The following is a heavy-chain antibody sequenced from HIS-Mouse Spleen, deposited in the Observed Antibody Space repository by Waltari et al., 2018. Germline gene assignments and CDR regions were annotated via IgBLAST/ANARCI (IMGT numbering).Heavy chain of an antibody. CDR2: IYYSGST. CDR1: GGSISSLSYY. V-gene: IGHV4-39*07. Sequence: QLQLQESGPGLVKPSETLSLTCTVSGGSISSLSYYWAWTRQPPGKGLEWIGSIYYSGSTYYNPSLKSRVTISVDTSKNQFSLKLSSVTAADTAVYYCAREIPYSSSWYDWYFDLWGRGTLVTVSS. CDR3: AREIPYSSSWYDWYFDL. J-gene: IGHJ2*01. D-gene: IGHD6-13*01.